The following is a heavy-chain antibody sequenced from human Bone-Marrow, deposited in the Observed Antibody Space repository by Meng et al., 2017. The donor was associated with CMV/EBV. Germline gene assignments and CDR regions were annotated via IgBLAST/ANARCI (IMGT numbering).Heavy chain of an antibody. D-gene: IGHD3-16*01. V-gene: IGHV3-23*01. Sequence: GEFLKISCAASGFTFSSYAMSWVRQAPGKGLEWVSAISGSGGSTYYADSVKGRFTISRDNSKNTLYLQMNSLRAEDTAVYYCAKRRLSGGGYFDYWGQGTLVTVSS. CDR3: AKRRLSGGGYFDY. J-gene: IGHJ4*02. CDR2: ISGSGGST. CDR1: GFTFSSYA.